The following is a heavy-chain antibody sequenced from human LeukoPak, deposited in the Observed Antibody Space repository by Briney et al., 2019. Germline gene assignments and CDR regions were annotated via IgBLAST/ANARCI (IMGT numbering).Heavy chain of an antibody. J-gene: IGHJ4*02. Sequence: SETLSLTCAVYGGSFSGYYWSWIRQPPRKGLEWIGEINHSGSTNYNPSLKSRVTISVDTSKNQFSLKLSSVTAADTAVYYCARAGIWAFDYWGQGTLVTVSS. CDR2: INHSGST. D-gene: IGHD6-19*01. CDR3: ARAGIWAFDY. V-gene: IGHV4-34*01. CDR1: GGSFSGYY.